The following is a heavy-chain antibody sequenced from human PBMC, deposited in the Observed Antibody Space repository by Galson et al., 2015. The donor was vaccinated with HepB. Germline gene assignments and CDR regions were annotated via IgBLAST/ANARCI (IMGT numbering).Heavy chain of an antibody. CDR3: ARDHTVFWSGCGLDV. Sequence: SLRLSCAASGFTFSSYDMNWVRQAPGKGLEWVSHISSAGGVSYNADSVKGRFTISRDNAKNSLYLQMNSLRVEDTAVYYCARDHTVFWSGCGLDVWGQGTTVTVSS. V-gene: IGHV3-48*03. D-gene: IGHD3-3*01. CDR1: GFTFSSYD. J-gene: IGHJ6*02. CDR2: ISSAGGVS.